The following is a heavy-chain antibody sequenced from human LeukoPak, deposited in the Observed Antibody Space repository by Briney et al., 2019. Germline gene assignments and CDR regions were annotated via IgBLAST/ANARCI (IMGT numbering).Heavy chain of an antibody. CDR3: ARSELVPIFYYYYYMDV. D-gene: IGHD6-13*01. J-gene: IGHJ6*03. V-gene: IGHV1-69*05. Sequence: ASVKVSCKASGGTFSSYAISWVRQAPGQGLEWMGRIIPIFGTADYAQKFQGRVTITTDESTSTAYMELSSLRSEDTAVYYCARSELVPIFYYYYYMDVWGKGTTVTVSS. CDR1: GGTFSSYA. CDR2: IIPIFGTA.